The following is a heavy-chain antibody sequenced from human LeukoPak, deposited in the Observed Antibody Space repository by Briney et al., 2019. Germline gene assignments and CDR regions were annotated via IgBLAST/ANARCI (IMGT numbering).Heavy chain of an antibody. J-gene: IGHJ4*02. CDR1: GGSLSSYY. D-gene: IGHD3-3*01. CDR2: IYYSGST. V-gene: IGHV4-59*01. Sequence: SETLSLTCTVSGGSLSSYYWSWIRQPPGKGLEWIGYIYYSGSTNYNPSLKCRVTISVDTSKNQFSLKLSSVTAADTAVYYCARAGPQYYDFWSGYYSFDYWGQGTLVTVSS. CDR3: ARAGPQYYDFWSGYYSFDY.